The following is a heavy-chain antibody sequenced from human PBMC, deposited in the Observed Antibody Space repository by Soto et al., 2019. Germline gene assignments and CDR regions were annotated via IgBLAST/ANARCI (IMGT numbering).Heavy chain of an antibody. CDR1: GGCFSGYY. D-gene: IGHD3-3*01. J-gene: IGHJ5*02. Sequence: SETLSLTCAVYGGCFSGYYWSWIRQPPGKWLEWIGEINHSGSTNYNPSLKSRVNISVDTSKNQFSLKLSSVTAADTAVYYCARGHADYDFWIGPKGNWFDPWGQGTLVTFSS. CDR3: ARGHADYDFWIGPKGNWFDP. CDR2: INHSGST. V-gene: IGHV4-34*01.